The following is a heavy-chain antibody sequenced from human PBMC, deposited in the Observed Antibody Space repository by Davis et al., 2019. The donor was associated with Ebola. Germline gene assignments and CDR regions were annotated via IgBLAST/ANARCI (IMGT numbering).Heavy chain of an antibody. CDR2: VHGGNGNT. D-gene: IGHD6-19*01. J-gene: IGHJ4*02. CDR1: GFTLTKYA. V-gene: IGHV1-3*01. Sequence: ASVKVSCKASGFTLTKYAIHWVRQAPGQRLEWIGWVHGGNGNTKYSQRFQGRVTITTDTSARTVYLDLTSLRSEDTAVYYCARERQWLPPKYFDYWGQGTLVTVSS. CDR3: ARERQWLPPKYFDY.